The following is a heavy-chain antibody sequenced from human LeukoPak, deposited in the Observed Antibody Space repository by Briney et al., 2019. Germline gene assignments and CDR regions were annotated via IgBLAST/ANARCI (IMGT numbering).Heavy chain of an antibody. CDR2: IIYSGGAT. CDR3: AKDGLYYDGSEHVYYFDS. CDR1: GFTFSRSA. D-gene: IGHD3-22*01. Sequence: GGSLRLSCAASGFTFSRSAMTWVRQGPGTGLEFVAAIIYSGGATYYADSVKGRFTISRENSKNTLYLQMNSLRAEDTALYYCAKDGLYYDGSEHVYYFDSWGQGTLVTVSS. V-gene: IGHV3-23*01. J-gene: IGHJ4*02.